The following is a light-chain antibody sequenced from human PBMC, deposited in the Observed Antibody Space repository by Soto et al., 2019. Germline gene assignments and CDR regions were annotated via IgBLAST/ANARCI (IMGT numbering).Light chain of an antibody. Sequence: QSALTQPASVSGSPGQSITISCTGTSSDVGGYNYVSWYQQHPGKAPKLMIYDVSNRPSGVSNRFSGSKSGNTASLTISGLQAEDVADYYCSSYTSSGTLVVFGGGTKVTVL. CDR1: SSDVGGYNY. CDR2: DVS. CDR3: SSYTSSGTLVV. V-gene: IGLV2-14*01. J-gene: IGLJ2*01.